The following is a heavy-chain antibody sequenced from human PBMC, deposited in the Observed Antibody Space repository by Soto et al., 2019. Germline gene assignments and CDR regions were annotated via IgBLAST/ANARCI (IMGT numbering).Heavy chain of an antibody. J-gene: IGHJ4*02. D-gene: IGHD3-10*01. CDR2: IYSSGTFI. Sequence: GGSLRLSCTASGFIFRTYGMTWVRQAPGKGLEWVSSIYSSGTFIYYADSVKGRFTISRDDAKNSLFLQMNSLRAEDTAVYYCGRAIGRGTIRDLGQGTLVTVSS. CDR1: GFIFRTYG. V-gene: IGHV3-21*01. CDR3: GRAIGRGTIRD.